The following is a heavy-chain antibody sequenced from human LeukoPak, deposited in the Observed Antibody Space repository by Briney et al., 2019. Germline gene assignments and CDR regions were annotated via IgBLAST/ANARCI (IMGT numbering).Heavy chain of an antibody. CDR1: GGSFSGYY. J-gene: IGHJ4*02. CDR3: ARSGDYGSGFYYFDY. CDR2: SNHSGST. D-gene: IGHD3-10*01. V-gene: IGHV4-34*01. Sequence: SETLSLTCAVYGGSFSGYYWSWIRHPPGKGLEWIGESNHSGSTNYNPTLKSLVTISVDTSKHQFSLKPSSVTAADTAVYSCARSGDYGSGFYYFDYWGQGTLVTVSS.